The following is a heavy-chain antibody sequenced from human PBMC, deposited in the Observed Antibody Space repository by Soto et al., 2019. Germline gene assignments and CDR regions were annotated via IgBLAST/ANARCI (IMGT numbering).Heavy chain of an antibody. V-gene: IGHV4-31*01. Sequence: QVQLQESGPGLVKPSQTLSLTCTVSGGSISSGGYYWSWIRQHPGKGLEWIGYIYYSGSTYYNPSLKSLVTISVDTSKNQFSLKLRSVTAADTAVYYCARDKRPRGGDYRFCWYFDLWGRGTLVTVSS. J-gene: IGHJ2*01. D-gene: IGHD4-17*01. CDR3: ARDKRPRGGDYRFCWYFDL. CDR2: IYYSGST. CDR1: GGSISSGGYY.